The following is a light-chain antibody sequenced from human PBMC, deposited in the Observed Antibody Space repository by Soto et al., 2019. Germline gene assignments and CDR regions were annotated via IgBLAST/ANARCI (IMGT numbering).Light chain of an antibody. J-gene: IGKJ1*01. CDR2: GAS. CDR1: QSVSSSY. CDR3: QQYDSSPVT. V-gene: IGKV3-20*01. Sequence: EIVLTQYPGTMSLSPGERATLSCRASQSVSSSYLAWYQQKPGQAPRLLIYGASSRATGIPDRFSGSGSGTDFTLTISRLEPEDFAVYYCQQYDSSPVTFGQGTKVEIK.